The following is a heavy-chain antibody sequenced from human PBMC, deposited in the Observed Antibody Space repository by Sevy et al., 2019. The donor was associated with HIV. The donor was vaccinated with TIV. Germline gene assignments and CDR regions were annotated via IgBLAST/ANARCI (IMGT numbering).Heavy chain of an antibody. CDR1: GFTFDDYA. J-gene: IGHJ4*02. Sequence: GGYLRLCCTTSGFTFDDYAMSWFRQAPGKGLGWVAFMTRNSYEAYGGTTDYAASVKGRFIISRDDSKSIAYLQMNSLKTEDTAVYYCTRGLATADTPEYYFDYWGQGTLVTVSS. V-gene: IGHV3-49*03. CDR3: TRGLATADTPEYYFDY. CDR2: MTRNSYEAYGGTT. D-gene: IGHD5-12*01.